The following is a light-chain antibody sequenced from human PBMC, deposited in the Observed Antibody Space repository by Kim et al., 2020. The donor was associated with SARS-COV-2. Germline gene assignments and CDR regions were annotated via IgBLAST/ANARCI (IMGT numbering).Light chain of an antibody. CDR2: DVS. CDR1: SSDVGGYNY. CDR3: TSHTSSSLYV. J-gene: IGLJ1*01. Sequence: GQLITIFCTGTSSDVGGYNYVSWYQQHPGKAPKLMIYDVSNRPSGVSNRFSGSKSGNTASLSISGLQAEDEADYYCTSHTSSSLYVFGTGTKVTVL. V-gene: IGLV2-14*03.